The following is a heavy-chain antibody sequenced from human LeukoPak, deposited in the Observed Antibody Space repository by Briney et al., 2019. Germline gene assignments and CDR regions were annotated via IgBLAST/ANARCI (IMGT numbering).Heavy chain of an antibody. CDR3: TRDSSLYYDILTGYYTVGDAFDI. CDR2: IWYDGSNK. CDR1: GFTFSSYG. Sequence: GGSLRLSCAASGFTFSSYGMHWVRQAPGKGLEWVAVIWYDGSNKYYADSVKGRFTISRDNSKNTLYLQMNSLRAEDTAVYYCTRDSSLYYDILTGYYTVGDAFDIWGQGTMVTVSS. V-gene: IGHV3-33*01. J-gene: IGHJ3*02. D-gene: IGHD3-9*01.